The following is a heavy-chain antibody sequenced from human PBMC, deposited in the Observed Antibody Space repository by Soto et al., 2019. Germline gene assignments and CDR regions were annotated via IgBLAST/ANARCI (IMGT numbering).Heavy chain of an antibody. D-gene: IGHD3-10*01. CDR3: ARDLRFRGFYGMDV. V-gene: IGHV4-31*03. Sequence: SETLSLTCPVSGGYISSGCYYWSWIRQHPGKGLEWIGYIYYSGSTYYNPSLKSRVTISVDTSKNQFSLKLSSVTAADTAVCYCARDLRFRGFYGMDVWGQGTTVTVSS. J-gene: IGHJ6*02. CDR2: IYYSGST. CDR1: GGYISSGCYY.